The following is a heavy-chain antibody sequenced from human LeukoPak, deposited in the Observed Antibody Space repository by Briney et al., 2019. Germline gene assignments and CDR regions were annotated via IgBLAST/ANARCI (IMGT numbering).Heavy chain of an antibody. CDR1: GFTFSNYG. V-gene: IGHV3-33*01. CDR2: IWSDGR. D-gene: IGHD3-3*01. J-gene: IGHJ6*03. Sequence: GGSLRLSCTASGFTFSNYGIHWVRRAPGKGLEWVAVIWSDGRSADSVKGRFTISRDNSKNTLYLQMNSLRAEDTAVYYCARRTGFWSDYYYYYMDVWGKGTTVTVSS. CDR3: ARRTGFWSDYYYYYMDV.